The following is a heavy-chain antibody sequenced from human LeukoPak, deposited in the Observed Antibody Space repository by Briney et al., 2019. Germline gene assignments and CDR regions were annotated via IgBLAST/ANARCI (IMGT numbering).Heavy chain of an antibody. Sequence: GESLKISCKGSGYGFSSYWIGWVRQMPGKGLEWMGMIYPGDSDTRYSPSFQGQVTISADKSISTAYLQWSSLKASDTAMYYCARRAYCGGDCYLDYWGQGTLVTVSS. J-gene: IGHJ4*02. V-gene: IGHV5-51*01. CDR1: GYGFSSYW. CDR2: IYPGDSDT. D-gene: IGHD2-21*02. CDR3: ARRAYCGGDCYLDY.